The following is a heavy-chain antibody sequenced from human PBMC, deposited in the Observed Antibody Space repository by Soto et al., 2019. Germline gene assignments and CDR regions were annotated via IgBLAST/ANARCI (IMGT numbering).Heavy chain of an antibody. J-gene: IGHJ6*02. CDR2: FDPEDGET. CDR1: GYTLTELS. V-gene: IGHV1-24*01. D-gene: IGHD3-10*01. Sequence: ASVKVSCKVSGYTLTELSMHWVRQAPGKGLEWMGGFDPEDGETIYAQKFQGRVTMTEDTSTDTAYMELSSLRSEDTAVYYCATDSDTYYYGSGSYGMDVWGQGTTVTVSS. CDR3: ATDSDTYYYGSGSYGMDV.